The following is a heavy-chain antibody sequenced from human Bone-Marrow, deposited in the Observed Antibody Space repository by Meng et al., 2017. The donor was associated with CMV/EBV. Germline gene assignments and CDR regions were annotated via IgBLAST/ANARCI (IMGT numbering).Heavy chain of an antibody. J-gene: IGHJ6*02. CDR2: ISSSSSYI. V-gene: IGHV3-21*01. CDR3: ARQSSFRSDQSTYYYGMDV. D-gene: IGHD3-3*01. CDR1: GFTFSSYS. Sequence: GESLKISCAASGFTFSSYSMNWVRQAPGKGLEWVSSISSSSSYIYYADSVKGRFTISRDNAKNSLYLQMNSLRAEDTAVYYCARQSSFRSDQSTYYYGMDVWGQGTTVTVSS.